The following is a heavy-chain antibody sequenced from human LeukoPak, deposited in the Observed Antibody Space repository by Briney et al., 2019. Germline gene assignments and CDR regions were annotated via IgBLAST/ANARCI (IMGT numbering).Heavy chain of an antibody. J-gene: IGHJ4*02. Sequence: SETLSLTCTVSGYSISSGYYWGWIRQPPGKGLEWIGSIYHSGSTYYNPSLKSRVTISVDTSKNQFSLKLSSVTAADTAVYYCAKATSVTTLFDYWGQGTLVTVSS. CDR2: IYHSGST. CDR3: AKATSVTTLFDY. D-gene: IGHD4-17*01. V-gene: IGHV4-38-2*02. CDR1: GYSISSGYY.